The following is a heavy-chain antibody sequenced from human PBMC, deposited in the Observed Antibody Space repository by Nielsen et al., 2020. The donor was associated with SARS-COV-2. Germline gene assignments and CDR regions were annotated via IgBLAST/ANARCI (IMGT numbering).Heavy chain of an antibody. CDR3: ARDHETYYDFWSGYLGGSGYYYYMDV. CDR1: GYTFTSYY. D-gene: IGHD3-3*01. Sequence: ASVKVSCKASGYTFTSYYMHWVRQAPGQGLEWMGIINPSGGSTSYAQKLQGRVTMTRDTSTSTVYMELSSLRSEDTAVYYCARDHETYYDFWSGYLGGSGYYYYMDVWGKGTTVTVSS. J-gene: IGHJ6*03. CDR2: INPSGGST. V-gene: IGHV1-46*01.